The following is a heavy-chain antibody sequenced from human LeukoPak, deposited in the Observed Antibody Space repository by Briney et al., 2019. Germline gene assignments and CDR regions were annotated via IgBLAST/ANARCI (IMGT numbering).Heavy chain of an antibody. CDR1: GFTFSDYW. V-gene: IGHV3-7*01. CDR2: IKPDGSEK. D-gene: IGHD2-8*02. Sequence: GGSLRLSCAASGFTFSDYWMTWVRQAPGKGLEWVANIKPDGSEKYYVDSVRGRFTISRDNAKNSLYLQMNSLRVEDTAVYYCACYLYGWSDLGYWGQGTLVTVSS. CDR3: ACYLYGWSDLGY. J-gene: IGHJ4*02.